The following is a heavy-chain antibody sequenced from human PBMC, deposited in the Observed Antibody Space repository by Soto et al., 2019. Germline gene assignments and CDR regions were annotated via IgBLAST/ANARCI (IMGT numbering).Heavy chain of an antibody. V-gene: IGHV1-18*01. J-gene: IGHJ4*02. Sequence: QVQLVQSGAEVKKPGASVKVSCKASGYTFTSYGISWVRQAPGQGLEWMGWISAYNGNTNYAQKLQGRVTMTTDTSTSTAYMELRSLRSDDTAVYDCARDREGAYYDSSGYYDYWGQGTLVTVSS. D-gene: IGHD3-22*01. CDR3: ARDREGAYYDSSGYYDY. CDR2: ISAYNGNT. CDR1: GYTFTSYG.